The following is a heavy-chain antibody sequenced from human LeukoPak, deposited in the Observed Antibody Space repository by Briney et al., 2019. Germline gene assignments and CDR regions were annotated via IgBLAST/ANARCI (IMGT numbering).Heavy chain of an antibody. V-gene: IGHV4-34*01. CDR3: ARAQTYYYDSSGYYYFDY. CDR2: INHSGST. Sequence: SETLSLTCAVSGGSFSGYYWSWIRQPPGKGLEWIWEINHSGSTNYNPSLKSRVTISVDTSKNQFSLKLSSVTAADTAVYYCARAQTYYYDSSGYYYFDYWGQGTLVTVSS. D-gene: IGHD3-22*01. CDR1: GGSFSGYY. J-gene: IGHJ4*02.